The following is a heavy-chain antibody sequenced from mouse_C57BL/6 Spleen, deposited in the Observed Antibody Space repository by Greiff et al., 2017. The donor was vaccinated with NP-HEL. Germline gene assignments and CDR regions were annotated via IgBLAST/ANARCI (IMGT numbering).Heavy chain of an antibody. D-gene: IGHD1-1*01. CDR2: IDPSDSET. V-gene: IGHV1-52*01. CDR3: ARSPYGSSYEYFDV. CDR1: GYTFTSYW. J-gene: IGHJ1*03. Sequence: QVQLQQPGAELVRPGSSVKLSCKASGYTFTSYWMHWVKQRPIQGLEWIGNIDPSDSETHYNQKFKDKATLTVDKSSSTAYMQLSSLTSEDSAVYYCARSPYGSSYEYFDVWGTGTTVTVSS.